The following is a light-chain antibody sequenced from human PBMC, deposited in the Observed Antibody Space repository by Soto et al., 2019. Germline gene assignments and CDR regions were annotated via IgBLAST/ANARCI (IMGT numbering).Light chain of an antibody. Sequence: EIVLTQSPATLSLSPGETATLSCRASQSVNGYLAWYQQKPGQAPRLLIYDASNRATGIPTRFTGSGSGTDFTLTIRSLEPEDFAVYYCQQRNDWPLLTFGRGTKVEIK. CDR2: DAS. CDR3: QQRNDWPLLT. J-gene: IGKJ4*01. CDR1: QSVNGY. V-gene: IGKV3-11*01.